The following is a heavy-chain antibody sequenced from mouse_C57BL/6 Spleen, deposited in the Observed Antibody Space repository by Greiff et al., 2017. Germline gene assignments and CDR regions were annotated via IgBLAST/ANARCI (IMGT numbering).Heavy chain of an antibody. CDR3: ARDDYGNRDD. CDR2: IYPGDGAT. V-gene: IGHV1-80*01. D-gene: IGHD2-1*01. CDR1: GYAFSSYW. Sequence: QFQLQQPGAELVKPGASVKISCKASGYAFSSYWMNWVKQRPGKGLEWIGQIYPGDGATIYNGKFKGKATLTAAKSSSTAYMQHSSLTSEDAAVYYCARDDYGNRDDWGQGTTLTVSS. J-gene: IGHJ2*01.